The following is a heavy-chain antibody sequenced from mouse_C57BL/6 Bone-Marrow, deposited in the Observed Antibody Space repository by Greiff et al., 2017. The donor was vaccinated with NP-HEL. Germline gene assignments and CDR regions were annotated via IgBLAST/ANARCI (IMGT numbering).Heavy chain of an antibody. CDR2: ISSGGSYT. CDR3: ARERYSNGGFAY. D-gene: IGHD2-5*01. V-gene: IGHV5-6*02. Sequence: DVKLVESGGDLVKPGGSLKLSCAASGFTFSSYGMSWVRQTPDKRLEWVATISSGGSYTYYPDSVKGRFTISRDNAKNTLYLQMSSLKSEDTAMYYCARERYSNGGFAYWGQGTLVTVSA. CDR1: GFTFSSYG. J-gene: IGHJ3*01.